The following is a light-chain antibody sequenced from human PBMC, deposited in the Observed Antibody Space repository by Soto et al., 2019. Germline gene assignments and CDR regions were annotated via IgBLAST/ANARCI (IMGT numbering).Light chain of an antibody. CDR3: QHYNGLSLS. CDR2: DAS. J-gene: IGKJ1*01. V-gene: IGKV1-5*01. Sequence: DIPMTQSPSTLSASVGDRVTITCRASQTIDNWLAWYQQKPEKAPELLIFDASTLRSGVPSRFSARGSGTEFTLTISSLEPDEFATYYCQHYNGLSLSFGQGTKVEIK. CDR1: QTIDNW.